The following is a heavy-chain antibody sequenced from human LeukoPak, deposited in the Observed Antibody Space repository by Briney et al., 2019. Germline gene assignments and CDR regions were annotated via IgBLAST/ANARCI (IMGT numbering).Heavy chain of an antibody. CDR1: GYTFTSYD. V-gene: IGHV1-8*03. CDR2: MNPNSGNT. Sequence: ASVTVSCKASGYTFTSYDINWVRQATGQGLEWMGWMNPNSGNTGYAQKFQGRVTITRNTSISTAYMELSSLRSEDTAVYYCARVDMVARGYWFDPWAREPWSPSPQ. CDR3: ARVDMVARGYWFDP. J-gene: IGHJ5*02. D-gene: IGHD5-12*01.